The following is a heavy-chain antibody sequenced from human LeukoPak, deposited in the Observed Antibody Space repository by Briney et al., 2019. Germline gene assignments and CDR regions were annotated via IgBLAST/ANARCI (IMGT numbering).Heavy chain of an antibody. V-gene: IGHV4-38-2*02. D-gene: IGHD7-27*01. Sequence: NPSETLSLTCSVSGYSIRSGYFSGWIRQPPGQRPEWIATTHHSGATYYNPSLKSRVTLSVDMSKNQVSLKLTSVTAADTAVYYCTREVWGSTFPDYWGQGTLVTVSS. CDR2: THHSGAT. CDR3: TREVWGSTFPDY. J-gene: IGHJ4*02. CDR1: GYSIRSGYF.